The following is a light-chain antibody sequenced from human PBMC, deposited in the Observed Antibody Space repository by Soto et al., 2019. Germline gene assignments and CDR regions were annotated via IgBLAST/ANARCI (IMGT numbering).Light chain of an antibody. CDR3: QKYNSAPWT. CDR1: QGISNY. CDR2: VAS. V-gene: IGKV1-27*01. J-gene: IGKJ1*01. Sequence: DIQMTQSPSSLSASVGDRVTITCRASQGISNYLAWYQQQPGKVPKLLIYVASTLQSGFPSRFSGSGSGTDFTLTISSLQPEDVATYYCQKYNSAPWTFGQGTKVEIK.